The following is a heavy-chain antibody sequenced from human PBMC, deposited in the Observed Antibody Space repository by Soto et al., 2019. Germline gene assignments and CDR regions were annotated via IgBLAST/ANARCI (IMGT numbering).Heavy chain of an antibody. D-gene: IGHD2-21*02. J-gene: IGHJ4*02. V-gene: IGHV1-46*01. CDR3: ARGGHVVVVTAALDY. Sequence: ASVKVSCKASGDTFSTYTITWMRQAPGQGLEWMGTVNPSGGHTTYAQHFLGRVTMTRDTSTSTLYLELTSLTSDDTAIYYCARGGHVVVVTAALDYWGQGTLVTVSS. CDR2: VNPSGGHT. CDR1: GDTFSTYT.